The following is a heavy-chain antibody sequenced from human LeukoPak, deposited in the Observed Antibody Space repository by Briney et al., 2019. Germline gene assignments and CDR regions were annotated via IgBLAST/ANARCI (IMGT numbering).Heavy chain of an antibody. J-gene: IGHJ3*02. Sequence: PSETLSLTCTVSGGSLSGYYLSWIRQPAGKGLEWIGRIYTSGSTNYNASLKSRVTISVDKSKNQLSLKLSSETAADTAVYYCVREYYYDSSGYLVDAFDIWGQGTMVTVSS. D-gene: IGHD3-22*01. CDR3: VREYYYDSSGYLVDAFDI. CDR1: GGSLSGYY. V-gene: IGHV4-4*07. CDR2: IYTSGST.